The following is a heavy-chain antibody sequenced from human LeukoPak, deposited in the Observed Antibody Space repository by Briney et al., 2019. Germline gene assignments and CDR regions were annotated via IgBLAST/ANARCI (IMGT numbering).Heavy chain of an antibody. D-gene: IGHD3-22*01. J-gene: IGHJ2*01. Sequence: ASVKVSCKASGYTFTSYGISWVRQAPGQGLEWMGWISAYNGNTNYAQKLQGRVTMTTDTSTSTAYMELRSLRSDDTAVYYCARVGFYDSNTWYFDLWGRGTLVTVSS. V-gene: IGHV1-18*01. CDR2: ISAYNGNT. CDR3: ARVGFYDSNTWYFDL. CDR1: GYTFTSYG.